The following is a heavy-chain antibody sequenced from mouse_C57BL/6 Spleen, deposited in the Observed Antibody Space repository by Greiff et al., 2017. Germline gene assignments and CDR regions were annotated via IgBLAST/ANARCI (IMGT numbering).Heavy chain of an antibody. D-gene: IGHD2-4*01. Sequence: VQLQQSGPELVKPGASVKMSCKASGYTFTSYVMHWVKQKPGQGLEWIGYIYPYNDGTKYNAKFKGKATLTSDKSSSTAYIELSSLTSEDSAVYYCSLPLSYDFFWFAYWGQGTLVTVSA. CDR2: IYPYNDGT. CDR3: SLPLSYDFFWFAY. V-gene: IGHV1-14*01. CDR1: GYTFTSYV. J-gene: IGHJ3*01.